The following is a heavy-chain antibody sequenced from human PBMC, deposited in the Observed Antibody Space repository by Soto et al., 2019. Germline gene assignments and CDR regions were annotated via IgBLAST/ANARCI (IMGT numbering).Heavy chain of an antibody. CDR2: ISYDGSNK. CDR1: GFTFSSYG. Sequence: LRLSCAASGFTFSSYGMHWVRQAPGKGLEWVAVISYDGSNKYYADSVKGRFTISRDNSKNTLYLQMNSLRAEDTAVYYCAKDHGSFDGDYVFHYYGMDVWGQGTTVTVSS. J-gene: IGHJ6*02. D-gene: IGHD4-17*01. CDR3: AKDHGSFDGDYVFHYYGMDV. V-gene: IGHV3-30*18.